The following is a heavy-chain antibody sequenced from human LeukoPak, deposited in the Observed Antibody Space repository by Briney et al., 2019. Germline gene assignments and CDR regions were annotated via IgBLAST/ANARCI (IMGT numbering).Heavy chain of an antibody. Sequence: SETLSLTCTVSGGSISGSSYYWSWIRQPPGKGLEWIGSIYYSGSTYYNPSLKSRVTISVDTSKNQFSLKLSSVTAADTAVYYCARHSSERMTTVTFFWFFDLWGRGTLVTVSS. V-gene: IGHV4-39*01. D-gene: IGHD4-17*01. CDR3: ARHSSERMTTVTFFWFFDL. J-gene: IGHJ2*01. CDR2: IYYSGST. CDR1: GGSISGSSYY.